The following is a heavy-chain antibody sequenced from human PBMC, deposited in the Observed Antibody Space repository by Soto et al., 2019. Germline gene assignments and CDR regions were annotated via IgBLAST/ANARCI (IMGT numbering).Heavy chain of an antibody. D-gene: IGHD1-26*01. CDR1: GETFNQSS. Sequence: QVQLVQSGAEVKKPGSSVMVSCKVTGETFNQSSISWVRQAPGQGLEWMGRIIPVIETTNYAEKFEGNVTISADTSTNTFYLELSSPTAEDTAVYYWARSSDYTDSYWLDPWGQGTLITVTS. J-gene: IGHJ5*02. V-gene: IGHV1-69*08. CDR3: ARSSDYTDSYWLDP. CDR2: IIPVIETT.